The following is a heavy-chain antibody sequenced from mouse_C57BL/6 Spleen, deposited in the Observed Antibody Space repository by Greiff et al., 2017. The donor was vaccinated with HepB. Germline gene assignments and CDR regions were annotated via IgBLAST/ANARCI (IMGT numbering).Heavy chain of an antibody. V-gene: IGHV1-69*01. CDR2: IDPSDSYT. CDR1: GYTFTSYW. D-gene: IGHD6-1*01. J-gene: IGHJ2*01. Sequence: QVQLQQSGAELVMPGASVKLSCKASGYTFTSYWMHWVKQRPGQGLEWIGEIDPSDSYTNYNQKFKGKSTLTVDKSSSTAYMQLRSLTSEDSAVYYCARWQLDRECFDYWGQGTTLTVSS. CDR3: ARWQLDRECFDY.